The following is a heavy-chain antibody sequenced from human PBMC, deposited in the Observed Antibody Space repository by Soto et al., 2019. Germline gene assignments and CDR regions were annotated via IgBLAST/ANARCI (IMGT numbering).Heavy chain of an antibody. V-gene: IGHV3-33*01. CDR3: ARDTSIAARPGKGPPYYYYGMDV. Sequence: GGSLRLSCAASGFTFSSYGMHWVRQAPGKGLEWVAVIWYDGSNKYYADSVKGRFTISRDNSKNTLYLQMNSLRAEDTAVYYCARDTSIAARPGKGPPYYYYGMDVWGQGTTVTVSS. D-gene: IGHD6-6*01. CDR1: GFTFSSYG. CDR2: IWYDGSNK. J-gene: IGHJ6*02.